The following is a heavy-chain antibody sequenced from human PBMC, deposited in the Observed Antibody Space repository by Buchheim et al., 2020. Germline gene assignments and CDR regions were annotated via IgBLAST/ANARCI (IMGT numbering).Heavy chain of an antibody. J-gene: IGHJ6*02. D-gene: IGHD4-11*01. V-gene: IGHV3-7*04. CDR3: VRASSTVRAYYYGMDV. Sequence: EVQLVESGGVLVQPGGSLRLSCAASGFMFSTYWMSWVRQAPGKGLEWVANIKQDGSEKNHVDSVEGRFTISRDNAKNSLDLQMNSLRVEDTGVYFCVRASSTVRAYYYGMDVWGQGTT. CDR1: GFMFSTYW. CDR2: IKQDGSEK.